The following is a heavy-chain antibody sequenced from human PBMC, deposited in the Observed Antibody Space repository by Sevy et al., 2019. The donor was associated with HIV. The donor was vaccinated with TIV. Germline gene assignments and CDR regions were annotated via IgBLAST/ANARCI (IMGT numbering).Heavy chain of an antibody. CDR2: ISGSGGSA. CDR1: GFTFSSYA. V-gene: IGHV3-23*01. CDR3: AKTGGADIVVVPAAAYYYGMDV. Sequence: GGSLRLSCAASGFTFSSYAMSWVRQAPGKGLEWVSAISGSGGSAYYADSVKGRFTISRDNSKNTLYLQMNSLRAEDTAVYYCAKTGGADIVVVPAAAYYYGMDVWGQGTTVTVSS. D-gene: IGHD2-2*01. J-gene: IGHJ6*02.